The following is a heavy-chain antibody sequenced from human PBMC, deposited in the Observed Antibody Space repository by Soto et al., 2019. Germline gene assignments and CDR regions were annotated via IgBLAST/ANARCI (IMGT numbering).Heavy chain of an antibody. CDR2: IDGSGTNT. D-gene: IGHD3-3*01. CDR3: AKEGFGTYPYWYFDL. CDR1: GFTFSTYV. J-gene: IGHJ2*01. Sequence: EAQLLESGGGLVQPGGSLRLSCAASGFTFSTYVISWVRQAPGKGLEWVSVIDGSGTNTYYRDSVKGRFTISRDNSNNTLYLQMNGLRVEDTGVYYCAKEGFGTYPYWYFDLWGRGTLVTVSS. V-gene: IGHV3-23*01.